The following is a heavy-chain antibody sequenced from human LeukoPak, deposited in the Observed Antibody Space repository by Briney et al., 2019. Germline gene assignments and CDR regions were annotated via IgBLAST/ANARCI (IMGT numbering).Heavy chain of an antibody. V-gene: IGHV4-34*01. D-gene: IGHD4-17*01. J-gene: IGHJ5*02. CDR2: INHSGST. CDR3: ARTRMTTVTTGWFDP. CDR1: GGSFSGYC. Sequence: SETLSLTCAVYGGSFSGYCWSWIRQPPGKGLEWIGEINHSGSTNYNPSLKSRVTISVDTSKNQFSLKLSSVTAADTAVYYCARTRMTTVTTGWFDPWGQGTLVTVSS.